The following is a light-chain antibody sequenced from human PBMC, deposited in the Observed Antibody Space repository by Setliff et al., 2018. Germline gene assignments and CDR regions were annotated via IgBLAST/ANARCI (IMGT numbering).Light chain of an antibody. J-gene: IGLJ1*01. V-gene: IGLV2-14*03. Sequence: QSALTQPASVSGSPGQSITIYCIGSSSDIGAYDYVAWYQQHPGKAPKLMIYDVSHRPSGVSHRFSASKSGNTASLTISGLQVEDEADYYCSSHSTRTSLDVFGTGTKVTVL. CDR2: DVS. CDR1: SSDIGAYDY. CDR3: SSHSTRTSLDV.